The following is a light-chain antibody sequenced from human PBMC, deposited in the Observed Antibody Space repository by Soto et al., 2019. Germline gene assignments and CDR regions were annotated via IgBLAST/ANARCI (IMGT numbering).Light chain of an antibody. CDR3: QQYYASSWT. CDR1: QSISSTY. Sequence: EIVLTQSPGTLSLSPGERATLSCRASQSISSTYLAWYRQKPGQAPRLLIYAASSRATGIPDRFSGSGFGTDFTFTISRLEPEDFAVYYCQQYYASSWTFGQGTKVDIK. V-gene: IGKV3-20*01. CDR2: AAS. J-gene: IGKJ1*01.